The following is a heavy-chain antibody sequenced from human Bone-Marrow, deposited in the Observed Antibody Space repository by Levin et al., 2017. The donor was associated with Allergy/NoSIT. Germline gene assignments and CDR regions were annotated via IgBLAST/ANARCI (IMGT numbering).Heavy chain of an antibody. V-gene: IGHV5-51*01. CDR2: IYPGDSDT. CDR1: GYSFTSYW. D-gene: IGHD5-12*01. Sequence: KVSCKGSGYSFTSYWIGWVRQMPGKGLEWMGIIYPGDSDTRYSPSFQGQVTISADKSISTAYLQWSSLKASDTAMYYCARLAMISPNAFDIWGQGTMVTVSS. J-gene: IGHJ3*02. CDR3: ARLAMISPNAFDI.